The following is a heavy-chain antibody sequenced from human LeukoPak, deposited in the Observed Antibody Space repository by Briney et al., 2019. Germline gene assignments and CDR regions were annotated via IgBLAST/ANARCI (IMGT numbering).Heavy chain of an antibody. CDR1: GGSFSGYY. CDR3: ASRNEYCSSTSCTKFDP. J-gene: IGHJ5*02. V-gene: IGHV4-34*01. D-gene: IGHD2-2*01. CDR2: INHSGST. Sequence: SETLSLTCAVYGGSFSGYYWSWTRQPPGKGLEWIGEINHSGSTNYNPSLKSRVTISVDTSMNQFSLKLSSVTAADTAVYYCASRNEYCSSTSCTKFDPWGQGTLVTVSS.